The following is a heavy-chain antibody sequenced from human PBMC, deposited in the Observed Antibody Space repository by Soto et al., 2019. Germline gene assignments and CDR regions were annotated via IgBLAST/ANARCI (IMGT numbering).Heavy chain of an antibody. V-gene: IGHV3-33*01. Sequence: GGSLRLSCAASGFPFSSYGMHWVRQAPGKGLEWVAVIWYDGSNKYYADSVKGRFTISRDNSKNTLYLQMNSLRAEDTAVYYCARGIVGDTRRAFDIWGQGTMVTVSS. CDR3: ARGIVGDTRRAFDI. D-gene: IGHD1-26*01. CDR1: GFPFSSYG. J-gene: IGHJ3*02. CDR2: IWYDGSNK.